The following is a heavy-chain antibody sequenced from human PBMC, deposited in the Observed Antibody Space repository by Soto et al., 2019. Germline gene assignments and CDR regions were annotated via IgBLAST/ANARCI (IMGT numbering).Heavy chain of an antibody. CDR2: INPNSGGT. Sequence: ASVKVSCKASGYTFTGYYMHWVRQAPGQGLEWMGWINPNSGGTNYAQKFQGWVTMTRDTSISTAYMELSRLRSDDTAVYYCARLVTDYYDSSGYYFFDYWGQGTLVTVSS. CDR3: ARLVTDYYDSSGYYFFDY. J-gene: IGHJ4*02. D-gene: IGHD3-22*01. CDR1: GYTFTGYY. V-gene: IGHV1-2*04.